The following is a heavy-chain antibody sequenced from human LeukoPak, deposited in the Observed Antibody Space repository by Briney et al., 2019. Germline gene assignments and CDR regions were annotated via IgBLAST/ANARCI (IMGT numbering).Heavy chain of an antibody. Sequence: PGGSLRLSCAASGFTFSSYAMSWVRQAPGKGLEWVSAISGSGGSTYYAGSVKGRFTISRDNSKNTLYLQMNSLRAEDTAVYYCAPLPKSGYSYDFGYWGQGTLVTVSS. D-gene: IGHD5-18*01. J-gene: IGHJ4*02. CDR3: APLPKSGYSYDFGY. V-gene: IGHV3-23*01. CDR1: GFTFSSYA. CDR2: ISGSGGST.